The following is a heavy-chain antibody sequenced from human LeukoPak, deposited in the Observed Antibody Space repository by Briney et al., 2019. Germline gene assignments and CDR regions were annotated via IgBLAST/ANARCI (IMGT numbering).Heavy chain of an antibody. V-gene: IGHV4-30-2*01. J-gene: IGHJ4*02. CDR2: IYHRGST. CDR3: ARVEDCSSTSCYSTYYFDY. D-gene: IGHD2-2*01. CDR1: GGSISSGGYY. Sequence: PSETLSLTCTVSGGSISSGGYYWSWVRQPPGKGLEWIGYIYHRGSTYYNPSLKSRVTISVDRSKNQFSLKLSSVTAADTAVYYCARVEDCSSTSCYSTYYFDYWGQGTLVTVSS.